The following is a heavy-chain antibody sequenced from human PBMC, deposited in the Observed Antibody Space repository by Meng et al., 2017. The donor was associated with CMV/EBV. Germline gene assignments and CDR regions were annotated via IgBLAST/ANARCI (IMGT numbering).Heavy chain of an antibody. D-gene: IGHD6-19*01. CDR2: INPNDDT. CDR3: ARSSGWSRFDY. V-gene: IGHV1-2*02. J-gene: IGHJ4*01. CDR1: RYPRTYYY. Sequence: VHLWKLGPEMKKPGASLKGPLKASRYPRTYYYIHWVRQAPGQGFQWMGWINPNDDTNYAQNFQGRVTMTRDMSINTIYMELSRLTSEDTAVYYCARSSGWSRFDYWGHGTLVTVSS.